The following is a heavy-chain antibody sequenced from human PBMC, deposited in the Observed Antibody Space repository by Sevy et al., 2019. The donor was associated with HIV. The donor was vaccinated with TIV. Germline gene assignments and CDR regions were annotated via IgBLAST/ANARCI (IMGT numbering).Heavy chain of an antibody. D-gene: IGHD1-26*01. J-gene: IGHJ6*02. Sequence: SETLSLTCTVSGDSISSGNHWWSWIRQPAGKGLEWIGRIYTSRRTIDNPVLRSRVTMSVDTSTNQFFLNLNSVTAADTAVYYCARDGIRRDYYHGMDVWGQGTTVTVSS. CDR1: GDSISSGNHW. V-gene: IGHV4-61*02. CDR3: ARDGIRRDYYHGMDV. CDR2: IYTSRRT.